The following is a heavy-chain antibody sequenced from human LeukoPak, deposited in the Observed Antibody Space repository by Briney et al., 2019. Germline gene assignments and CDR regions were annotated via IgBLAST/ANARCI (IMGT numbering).Heavy chain of an antibody. Sequence: GRSLRLSCAASGFTFSSYGMHWVRQAPGKGLEWVAVISHDGSNKYYADSVKGRFTTSRDNSKNTLYLQMNSLRAEDTAVYYCAQNGIAVAPFQHWGQGTLVTVSS. CDR2: ISHDGSNK. CDR3: AQNGIAVAPFQH. J-gene: IGHJ1*01. CDR1: GFTFSSYG. V-gene: IGHV3-30*03. D-gene: IGHD6-19*01.